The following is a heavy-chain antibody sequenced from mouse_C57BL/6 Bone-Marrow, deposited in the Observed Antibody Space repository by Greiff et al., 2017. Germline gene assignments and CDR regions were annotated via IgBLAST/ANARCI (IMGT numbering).Heavy chain of an antibody. CDR1: GYTFTDYY. CDR3: AREDYGYDEAWFAY. CDR2: IYPGSGNT. Sequence: VQLQQSGAELVRPGASVKLSCKASGYTFTDYYINWVKQRPGQGLEWIARIYPGSGNTYYNEKFKGKATLTAEKSSSTAYMQLSSLTSEDSAVYFCAREDYGYDEAWFAYWGQGTLVTVSA. D-gene: IGHD2-2*01. J-gene: IGHJ3*01. V-gene: IGHV1-76*01.